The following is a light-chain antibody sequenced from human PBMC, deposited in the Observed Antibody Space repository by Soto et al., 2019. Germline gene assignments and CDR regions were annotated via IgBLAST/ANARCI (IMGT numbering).Light chain of an antibody. CDR2: GAS. CDR1: QSVSSSY. V-gene: IGKV3-20*01. J-gene: IGKJ5*01. CDR3: QQYGSSLSIT. Sequence: EIVLTQSPGTLSLSPGERATLSCRASQSVSSSYLAWYQQKPGQAPRLLIYGASSRATGIPDRFSGSGSGTDFTITISRLEPEDFAVYYCQQYGSSLSITFGQGTLLEIK.